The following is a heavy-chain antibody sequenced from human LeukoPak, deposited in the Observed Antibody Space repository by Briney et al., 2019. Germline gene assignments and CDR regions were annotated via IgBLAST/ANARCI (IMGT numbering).Heavy chain of an antibody. CDR3: ARNEYDYVWGSYRYLSLDY. D-gene: IGHD3-16*02. V-gene: IGHV1-18*01. CDR1: GYTFTSYG. J-gene: IGHJ4*02. Sequence: ASVKVSCKASGYTFTSYGISWVRQAPGQGIEGRGWISAYNGNTNYAQKLQGRVTMTTDTSTSTAYMELRSLRSDDTAVYYCARNEYDYVWGSYRYLSLDYWGQGTLVTVSS. CDR2: ISAYNGNT.